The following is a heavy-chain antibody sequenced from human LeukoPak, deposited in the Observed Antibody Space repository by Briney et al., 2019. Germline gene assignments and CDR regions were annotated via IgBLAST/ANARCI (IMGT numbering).Heavy chain of an antibody. J-gene: IGHJ4*02. CDR1: GFTFSSYA. CDR2: ISYAGSNK. D-gene: IGHD3-22*01. Sequence: PGGSLRLSCAASGFTFSSYAMHWVRQAPGKGLEWVAVISYAGSNKYYADSVKGRCTISRDNSKNTLYLQMNSLRAEDTAVYYCARDYYYDSSGILDYWGQGTLVTVSS. V-gene: IGHV3-30-3*01. CDR3: ARDYYYDSSGILDY.